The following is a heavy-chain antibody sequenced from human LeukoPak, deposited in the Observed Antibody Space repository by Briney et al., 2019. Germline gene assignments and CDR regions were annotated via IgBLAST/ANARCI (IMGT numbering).Heavy chain of an antibody. D-gene: IGHD2/OR15-2a*01. CDR2: INSDGRWT. J-gene: IGHJ4*02. Sequence: GGSLRLSCAASGNYWMHWVRQAPGKGLVWVSHINSDGRWTSYADSVEGRFTISKDNAQNTVYLQMNNLRAEDTAVYYWVRFYEAYGGRGPLVTVSS. CDR3: VRFYEAY. CDR1: GNYW. V-gene: IGHV3-74*01.